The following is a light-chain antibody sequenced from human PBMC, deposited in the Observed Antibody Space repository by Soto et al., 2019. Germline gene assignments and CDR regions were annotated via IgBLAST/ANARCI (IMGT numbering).Light chain of an antibody. CDR3: SSYTSSSTLA. V-gene: IGLV2-14*02. Sequence: QSALTQPASVSGSPGQSITISCTGTSSDVGSHNFVSWYQQRPGKAPKLMIFEVTKRPSGVSSRFSGSKSGNTASLTISGLQAEDEADYYCSSYTSSSTLAIAGGTKLTVL. J-gene: IGLJ2*01. CDR2: EVT. CDR1: SSDVGSHNF.